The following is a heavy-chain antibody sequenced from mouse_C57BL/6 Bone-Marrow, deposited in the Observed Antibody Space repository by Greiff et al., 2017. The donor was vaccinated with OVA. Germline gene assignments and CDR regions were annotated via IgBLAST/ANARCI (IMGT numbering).Heavy chain of an antibody. CDR1: GYAFSSSW. V-gene: IGHV1-82*01. Sequence: VKLQESGPELVKPGASVKISCKASGYAFSSSWMNWVKQRPGKGLEWIGRIYPGDGDTNYNGKFKGKATLTADKSSSTAYMQLSSLTSEDSAVYFCAIQAYYYGSSPWFAYWGQGTLVTVSA. J-gene: IGHJ3*01. D-gene: IGHD1-1*01. CDR2: IYPGDGDT. CDR3: AIQAYYYGSSPWFAY.